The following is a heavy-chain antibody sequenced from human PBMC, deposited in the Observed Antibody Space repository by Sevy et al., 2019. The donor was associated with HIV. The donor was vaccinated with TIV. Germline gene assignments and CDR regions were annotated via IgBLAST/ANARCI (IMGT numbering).Heavy chain of an antibody. CDR3: ATPGGWYDEG. Sequence: SETLSLTCTVSGGSISSSSYYWGWIRQPPGKGLEWIGSIYYSGSTYYNPSLKSRVTISVDTSKNQFSLKLSSVTAADTAVYYCATPGGWYDEGWSQGTLVTVSS. V-gene: IGHV4-39*01. CDR1: GGSISSSSYY. D-gene: IGHD6-19*01. J-gene: IGHJ4*02. CDR2: IYYSGST.